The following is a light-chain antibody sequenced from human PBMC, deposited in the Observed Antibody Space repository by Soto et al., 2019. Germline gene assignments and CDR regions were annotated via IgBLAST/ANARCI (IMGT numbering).Light chain of an antibody. CDR3: GSYTSTSTLGL. Sequence: QSVLTQPASVSGSPGQSITISCTGTSSDVGGYNCVSWYQQHPGKAPKLMIYDVSNRPSGVSNRFSGSKSGNTASLTISGLQAEDEADYYCGSYTSTSTLGLFGGGTKL. V-gene: IGLV2-14*03. J-gene: IGLJ2*01. CDR2: DVS. CDR1: SSDVGGYNC.